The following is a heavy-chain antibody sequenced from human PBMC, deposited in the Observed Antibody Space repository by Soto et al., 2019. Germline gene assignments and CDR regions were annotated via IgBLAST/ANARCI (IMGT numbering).Heavy chain of an antibody. CDR1: GFVFRDSP. V-gene: IGHV3-30*04. J-gene: IGHJ4*02. CDR2: ISHNGRSK. Sequence: PGGSLRLSCGGSGFVFRDSPINWLRQAPGKGLEWVAVISHNGRSKKFADSVQGRFSTHRDNFKDTVFLQMDSLRLEDTAVYYCARESTIGHLDHWGQGTPVTVSS. CDR3: ARESTIGHLDH. D-gene: IGHD1-26*01.